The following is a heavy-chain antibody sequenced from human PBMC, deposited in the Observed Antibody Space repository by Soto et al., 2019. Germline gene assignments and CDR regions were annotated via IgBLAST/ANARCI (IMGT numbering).Heavy chain of an antibody. D-gene: IGHD6-13*01. V-gene: IGHV3-23*01. CDR3: ARRSSSWYFDY. CDR2: ISGSGDST. CDR1: GFTFSNYA. J-gene: IGHJ4*02. Sequence: EVQLLESGGGLVQPGGSLRLSCAASGFTFSNYAMNWVRQAPGKGLEWVSVISGSGDSTYYADSVKGRFTISRDSSKNTLYLQMNSLRAEDTAVDYCARRSSSWYFDYWGQGTLVTVSS.